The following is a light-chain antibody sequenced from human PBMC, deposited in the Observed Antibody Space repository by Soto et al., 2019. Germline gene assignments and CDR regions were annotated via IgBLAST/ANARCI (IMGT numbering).Light chain of an antibody. J-gene: IGKJ2*01. CDR2: WAS. Sequence: DIVMTQSPDSLALSLGERATINCKSSQSILYAPTNKNHLAWYQQKPGQPPKLLIHWASARESGVPDRFSGSGSETDFTLTISSLQAEDVAVYYCHQYYSNPRTFGRGTKLEIK. CDR1: QSILYAPTNKNH. CDR3: HQYYSNPRT. V-gene: IGKV4-1*01.